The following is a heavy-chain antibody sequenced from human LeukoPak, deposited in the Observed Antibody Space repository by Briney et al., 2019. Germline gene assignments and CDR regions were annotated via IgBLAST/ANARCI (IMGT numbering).Heavy chain of an antibody. V-gene: IGHV3-23*01. CDR3: AKAVDLATISVDI. Sequence: LSGGSLRLSCAASGFTLSSYAMSWVRQAPGKGLEWVSGISGSDVYTYYADSVKGRFTISRDNSKNTLYLVMNSLRVDDTAVYYCAKAVDLATISVDIWGQGTMVTVSS. D-gene: IGHD5-24*01. CDR2: ISGSDVYT. J-gene: IGHJ3*02. CDR1: GFTLSSYA.